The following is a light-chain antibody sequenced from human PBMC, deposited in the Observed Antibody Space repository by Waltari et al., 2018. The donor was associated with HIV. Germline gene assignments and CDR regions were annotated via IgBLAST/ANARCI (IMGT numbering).Light chain of an antibody. J-gene: IGKJ4*01. V-gene: IGKV1-16*02. CDR1: QGIGES. CDR2: PAS. CDR3: LQYKTYPFT. Sequence: DVQMTQSPSSLSASVGDRVTITCRASQGIGESLTWFQQKPGKAPKPLIDPASTLKSGVPSKFTGSASGTDFTLTISSLQPEDFATYYCLQYKTYPFTFGGGTKVE.